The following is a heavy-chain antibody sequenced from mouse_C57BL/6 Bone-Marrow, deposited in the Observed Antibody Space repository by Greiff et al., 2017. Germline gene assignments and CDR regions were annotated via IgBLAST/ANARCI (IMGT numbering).Heavy chain of an antibody. CDR2: ISNGGGST. D-gene: IGHD2-2*01. CDR3: ATLYYGYDGGYYFDY. J-gene: IGHJ2*01. Sequence: DVHLVESGGGLVQPGGSLKLSCAASGFTFSDYYMYWVRQTPEKRLEWVAYISNGGGSTYYPDTVKGRFTISRDNAKNTLYLQMSRLKSEDTAMYYCATLYYGYDGGYYFDYWGQGTTLTVSS. CDR1: GFTFSDYY. V-gene: IGHV5-12*01.